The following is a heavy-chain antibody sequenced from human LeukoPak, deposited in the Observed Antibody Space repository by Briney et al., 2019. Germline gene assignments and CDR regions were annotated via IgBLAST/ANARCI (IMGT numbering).Heavy chain of an antibody. CDR2: ISSSSSYI. CDR1: GFTFSSYS. CDR3: ARARGSGSYNYYYGMDV. D-gene: IGHD3-10*01. Sequence: GGSLRLSCAASGFTFSSYSMNWVRQAPGKGLEWVSSISSSSSYIYYADSVKGRFTISRDNAKNSLYPQMNSLRAEDTAVYYCARARGSGSYNYYYGMDVWGQGTTVTVSS. V-gene: IGHV3-21*01. J-gene: IGHJ6*02.